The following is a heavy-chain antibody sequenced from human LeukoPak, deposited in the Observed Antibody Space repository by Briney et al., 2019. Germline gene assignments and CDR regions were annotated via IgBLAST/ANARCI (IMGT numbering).Heavy chain of an antibody. Sequence: PSETLSLTCAVYGGTFSGYYWSWIRQPPGKGLEWIGEINHSGSTNYNPSLESRITISVDTSKNQFSLKLSSVTAADTAVYYCARHRCSGGSCYPMNWFDPWGQGTLVTVSS. V-gene: IGHV4-34*01. CDR3: ARHRCSGGSCYPMNWFDP. CDR2: INHSGST. J-gene: IGHJ5*02. CDR1: GGTFSGYY. D-gene: IGHD2-15*01.